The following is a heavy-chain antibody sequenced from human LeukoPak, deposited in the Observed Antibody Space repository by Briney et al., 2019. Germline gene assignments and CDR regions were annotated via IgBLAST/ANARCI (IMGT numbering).Heavy chain of an antibody. J-gene: IGHJ4*02. V-gene: IGHV4-59*12. CDR1: GGSISSYY. D-gene: IGHD1-26*01. CDR2: IYHSGST. Sequence: SETLPLTCTVSGGSISSYYWSWLRQPPGKGLEWLGYIYHSGSTYYHPSLKSRVTISVDRSKNQFSLNLSSMTAADTAVYYCARGVGATTYYFDCWGQGTLVTVSS. CDR3: ARGVGATTYYFDC.